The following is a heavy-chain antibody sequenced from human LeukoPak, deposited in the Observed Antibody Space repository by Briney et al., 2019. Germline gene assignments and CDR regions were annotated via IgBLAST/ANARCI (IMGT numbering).Heavy chain of an antibody. J-gene: IGHJ3*02. D-gene: IGHD6-19*01. V-gene: IGHV3-53*05. CDR1: GFTVSSNY. CDR3: AAVAGTDDAFDI. Sequence: GGSLRLSCAASGFTVSSNYMSWVRQAPGKGLEWVSVIYSGDSTYYGDSVKGRFTISRDNSKNTLYLQMHSLRVEDTAVYYCAAVAGTDDAFDIWAKGQWSPSLQ. CDR2: IYSGDST.